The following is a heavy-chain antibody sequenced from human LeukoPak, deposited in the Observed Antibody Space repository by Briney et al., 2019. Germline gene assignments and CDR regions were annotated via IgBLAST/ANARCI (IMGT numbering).Heavy chain of an antibody. V-gene: IGHV3-21*01. CDR2: ISSSSFI. D-gene: IGHD3-3*01. J-gene: IGHJ6*02. CDR1: GFTFSSYS. Sequence: GGSLRLSCAASGFTFSSYSMNWVRQAPGKGLEWVSSISSSSFIYYSDSIKRRLTISRDNANNSLYLQMNSLRAEDTAVYYCARDLLPREWGMDVWGQGTTVTVSS. CDR3: ARDLLPREWGMDV.